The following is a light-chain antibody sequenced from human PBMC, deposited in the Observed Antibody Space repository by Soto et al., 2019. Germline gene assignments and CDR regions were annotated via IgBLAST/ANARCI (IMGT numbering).Light chain of an antibody. CDR2: DVS. V-gene: IGLV2-14*03. J-gene: IGLJ2*01. CDR1: SSDVGGYNS. CDR3: CSYASTSTRV. Sequence: QSALTQPPSASGSPGQSVTISCAGTSSDVGGYNSVSWYQQHPGEAPKLMIYDVSYRPSGVSSRFSGSKSGNTASLTISNLQAGDEADYYCCSYASTSTRVFGGGTKLTVL.